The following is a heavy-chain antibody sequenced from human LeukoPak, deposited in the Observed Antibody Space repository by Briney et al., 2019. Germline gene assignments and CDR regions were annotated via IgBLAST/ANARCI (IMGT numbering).Heavy chain of an antibody. D-gene: IGHD6-19*01. CDR1: GGSISSGGYY. J-gene: IGHJ6*02. CDR3: ARVAADYYYYGMDV. V-gene: IGHV4-31*03. CDR2: IYYSGST. Sequence: PSETLSLACTVSGGSISSGGYYWSWIRQHPGKGLEWIGYIYYSGSTYYNPSLKSRVTISVDKSKNQFSLKLSSVTAADAAVYYCARVAADYYYYGMDVWGQGTTVTVSS.